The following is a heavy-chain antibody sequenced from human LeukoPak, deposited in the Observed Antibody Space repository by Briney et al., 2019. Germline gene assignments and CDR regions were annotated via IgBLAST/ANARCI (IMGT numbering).Heavy chain of an antibody. CDR2: VYSGGTT. D-gene: IGHD2-15*01. CDR1: GFTVRNNY. Sequence: GESLRLSCAASGFTVRNNYMSWVRQAPGEGLEWVSVVYSGGTTYYADSVRGRFTISRDNSKNTLYLQMNSLRAEDTAVYYCAKNLLGSEAYSWYFNLWGRGTLVTVSS. CDR3: AKNLLGSEAYSWYFNL. J-gene: IGHJ2*01. V-gene: IGHV3-53*01.